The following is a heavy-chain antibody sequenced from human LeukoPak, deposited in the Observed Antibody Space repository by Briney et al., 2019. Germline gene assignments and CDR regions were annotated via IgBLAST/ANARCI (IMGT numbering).Heavy chain of an antibody. Sequence: GSSVKVSCKASGYTFTSYDIIWVRQASGHGLEWIGGMSPNSGHTGYAQKFQGRVTMTSTTSITTAYMELTSLTSEDSAVYYCARSIVGVRKRNDYWGQGTLVTVSS. V-gene: IGHV1-8*01. D-gene: IGHD1-26*01. CDR1: GYTFTSYD. CDR2: MSPNSGHT. J-gene: IGHJ4*02. CDR3: ARSIVGVRKRNDY.